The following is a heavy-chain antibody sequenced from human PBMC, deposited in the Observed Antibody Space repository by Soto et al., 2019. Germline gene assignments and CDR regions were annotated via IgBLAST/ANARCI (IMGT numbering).Heavy chain of an antibody. V-gene: IGHV3-9*01. CDR1: GFTFEDYA. Sequence: GGSLRLSCAASGFTFEDYAVHWVRQVPGKGLEWVSGISWNSGNIGYADSVKGRFTVSRDNAKNSLYLQVNSLRTEDTALYFCAKASHHYDSGSYFQPFDFWGQGALVTVSS. D-gene: IGHD3-22*01. CDR3: AKASHHYDSGSYFQPFDF. J-gene: IGHJ4*02. CDR2: ISWNSGNI.